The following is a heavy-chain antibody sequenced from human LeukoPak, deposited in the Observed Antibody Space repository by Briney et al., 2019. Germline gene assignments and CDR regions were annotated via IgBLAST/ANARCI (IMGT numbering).Heavy chain of an antibody. CDR2: IKEDGSEE. CDR1: GFIFRRYW. V-gene: IGHV3-7*05. Sequence: GGSLRLSCAASGFIFRRYWMSWVRQAPGKGLEWVANIKEDGSEENYLDSVRGRFTISRDDARNSLYLQMDSLRVEDTAVYYCARDKSIPNLDAFDIWGQGTMVTVSS. J-gene: IGHJ3*02. CDR3: ARDKSIPNLDAFDI. D-gene: IGHD1-14*01.